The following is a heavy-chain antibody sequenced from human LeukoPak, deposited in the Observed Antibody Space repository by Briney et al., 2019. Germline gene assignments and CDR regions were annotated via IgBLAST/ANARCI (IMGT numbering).Heavy chain of an antibody. D-gene: IGHD6-19*01. Sequence: SETLSLTCTVSGYSISSGYYWGWIRQPPGKGLEWIGSIYHSGTSYYNPSLKSRVTISVDTSKNQFSLKLSSVTAADTAVYYCVRGYGSGYDYWGQGTLVTVSS. CDR1: GYSISSGYY. J-gene: IGHJ4*02. V-gene: IGHV4-38-2*02. CDR2: IYHSGTS. CDR3: VRGYGSGYDY.